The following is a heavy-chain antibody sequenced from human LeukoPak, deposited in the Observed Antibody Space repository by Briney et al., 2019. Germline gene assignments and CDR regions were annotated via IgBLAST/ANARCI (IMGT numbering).Heavy chain of an antibody. CDR3: ARVLSGYDYYFDY. D-gene: IGHD5-12*01. V-gene: IGHV4-39*01. Sequence: SETLSLTCTVSGGSISSSSYYWGWIRQPPGKGLEWIGSIYYSGSTYYNPSLKSRVTISVDTSKNQLSLKLSSVTAADTAVYYCARVLSGYDYYFDYWGQGTLVTVSS. CDR2: IYYSGST. CDR1: GGSISSSSYY. J-gene: IGHJ4*02.